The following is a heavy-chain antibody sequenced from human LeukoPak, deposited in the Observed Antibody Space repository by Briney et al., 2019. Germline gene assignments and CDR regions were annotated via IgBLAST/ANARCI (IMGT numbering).Heavy chain of an antibody. Sequence: SETLSLTCTVSGDSIGSYYWSWIRQPPGKGLEWIGYIYYSGSTKYNPSLKSRVTISVDTSKNEFSLNLSSVTTADTAVYYCARESPLGTDYWGQGTLVTVSS. J-gene: IGHJ4*02. V-gene: IGHV4-59*01. CDR2: IYYSGST. CDR1: GDSIGSYY. CDR3: ARESPLGTDY. D-gene: IGHD1-1*01.